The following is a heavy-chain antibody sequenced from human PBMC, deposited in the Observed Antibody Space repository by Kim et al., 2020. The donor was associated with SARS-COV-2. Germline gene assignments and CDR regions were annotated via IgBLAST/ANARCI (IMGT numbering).Heavy chain of an antibody. D-gene: IGHD4-17*01. J-gene: IGHJ6*01. Sequence: SETLSLTCAAYGGSFSGYYWSWIRQPPGKGLEWIGEINHSGSTNYNPSIKSRVTISVDTSKNQFSLKLSSVTAADTAVYYCARGRGGTTVVTLGLGYYY. CDR3: ARGRGGTTVVTLGLGYYY. CDR1: GGSFSGYY. V-gene: IGHV4-34*01. CDR2: INHSGST.